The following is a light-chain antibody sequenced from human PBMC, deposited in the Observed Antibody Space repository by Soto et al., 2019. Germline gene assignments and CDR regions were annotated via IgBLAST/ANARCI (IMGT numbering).Light chain of an antibody. V-gene: IGKV3-20*01. Sequence: EIVLTQSPGTLSLSPGERAPLSCRASQSVSSSYLAWYQQKPGQAPRLLIYGASSRATGIPDRFSGSGSGTDFTLTISRLEPEDFAVYYCQQYDNSPITFGQGTRLEIK. CDR3: QQYDNSPIT. CDR1: QSVSSSY. J-gene: IGKJ5*01. CDR2: GAS.